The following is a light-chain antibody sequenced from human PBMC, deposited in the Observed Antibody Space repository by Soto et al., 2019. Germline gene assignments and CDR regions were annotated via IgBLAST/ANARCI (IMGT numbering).Light chain of an antibody. Sequence: EVVLTQFPNTLSLSPGERATLSYRASQSLNSNFLVWYQQKPGQAPRLLISSTSHRATGIPDRFSGSGSGTDFTLTISRLDPEDFAVYYCHQSGISPLTFGPGTKVDVK. J-gene: IGKJ3*01. CDR1: QSLNSNF. CDR2: STS. CDR3: HQSGISPLT. V-gene: IGKV3-20*01.